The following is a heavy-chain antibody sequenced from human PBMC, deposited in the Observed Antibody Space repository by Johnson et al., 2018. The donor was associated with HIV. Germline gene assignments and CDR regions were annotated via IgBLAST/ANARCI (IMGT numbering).Heavy chain of an antibody. CDR2: ISYDGSNK. V-gene: IGHV3-30*18. CDR1: GFTFSSYG. Sequence: QVQLVESGGGVVQHGRSLRLSCAASGFTFSSYGMHWVRQAPGKGLEWVAVISYDGSNKYYVDSVKGRFTISRDKSKNTLYLQMNSLRAEDTAVYYCAKDGAMDFDIWGQGTLVTVSS. J-gene: IGHJ3*02. CDR3: AKDGAMDFDI. D-gene: IGHD5-18*01.